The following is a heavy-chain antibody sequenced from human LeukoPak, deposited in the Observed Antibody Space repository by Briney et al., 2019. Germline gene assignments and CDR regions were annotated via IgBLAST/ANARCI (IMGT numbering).Heavy chain of an antibody. J-gene: IGHJ5*02. D-gene: IGHD3-10*01. CDR1: GGSLSTFY. V-gene: IGHV4-59*08. Sequence: PSETLSLTCTVSGGSLSTFYWNWIRQPPGKGLEWIGYVYYSGSTNYNPSLKSRVTISVDTSKNQFSLRLTSVTAADTAVYYCARAFYYASGKVDPWGQGTLVTVSS. CDR3: ARAFYYASGKVDP. CDR2: VYYSGST.